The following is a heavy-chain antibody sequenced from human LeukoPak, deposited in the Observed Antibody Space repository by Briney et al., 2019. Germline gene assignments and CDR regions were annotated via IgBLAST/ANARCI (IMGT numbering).Heavy chain of an antibody. CDR1: GGSFSGYY. CDR3: ARVGRLGGSGSCQAGSFDY. V-gene: IGHV4-34*01. D-gene: IGHD3-10*01. Sequence: SETLSLTCAVYGGSFSGYYWSWIRQPPGKGLEWIGEINHSGSTNYNPSLKSRVTISVDTSKNQFSLKLSSVTAADTAVYYCARVGRLGGSGSCQAGSFDYWGQGTLVTVSS. J-gene: IGHJ4*02. CDR2: INHSGST.